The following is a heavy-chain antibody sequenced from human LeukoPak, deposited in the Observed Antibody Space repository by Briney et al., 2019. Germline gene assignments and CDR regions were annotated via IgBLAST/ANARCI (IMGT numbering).Heavy chain of an antibody. CDR3: AREKDTGSNHAKIRYDI. CDR2: ISHIGRT. V-gene: IGHV4-59*11. D-gene: IGHD1-26*01. CDR1: GDSFSSHY. J-gene: IGHJ3*02. Sequence: SETLSLTCAVSGDSFSSHYWTWIRQSPGTGLEWIGYISHIGRTNYNPSLKSRVTISIDTSKNQFSLKLTSATAADTAVYYCAREKDTGSNHAKIRYDIWGQGTMVTVCS.